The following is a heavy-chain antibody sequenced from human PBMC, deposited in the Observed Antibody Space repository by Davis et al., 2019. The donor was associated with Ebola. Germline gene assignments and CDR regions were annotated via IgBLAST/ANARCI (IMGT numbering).Heavy chain of an antibody. J-gene: IGHJ4*02. Sequence: PSETLSLTCSVSGYSLSTGHYWGWIRQPPGKGLEWIGSMSKSGTTYYNPSLKSRVTISVDTSKNQVSLQLNSVTAADTAMYYCSERGSSVWGQGTLVTVSS. CDR1: GYSLSTGHY. CDR3: SERGSSV. V-gene: IGHV4-38-2*01. D-gene: IGHD3-10*01. CDR2: MSKSGTT.